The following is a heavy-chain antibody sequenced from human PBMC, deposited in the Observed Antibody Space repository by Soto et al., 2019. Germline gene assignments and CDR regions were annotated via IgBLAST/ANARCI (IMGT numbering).Heavy chain of an antibody. CDR2: IGGGGDDT. V-gene: IGHV3-23*01. CDR1: GFIFSHYA. Sequence: PGGSLRLSCAASGFIFSHYAMSWVRQAPGKGLEWVSSIGGGGDDTNYADSVKGRFTISRDNSKNTLFLQMNSLRGEDTAVYYCAKDAVHRNDLWEYFEFGGQGTLVTVSS. J-gene: IGHJ4*02. D-gene: IGHD1-1*01. CDR3: AKDAVHRNDLWEYFEF.